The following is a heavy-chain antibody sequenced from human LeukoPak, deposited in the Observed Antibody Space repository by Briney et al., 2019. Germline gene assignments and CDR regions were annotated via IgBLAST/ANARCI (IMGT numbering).Heavy chain of an antibody. CDR2: ISSSSSYR. CDR1: GFTFSNYA. Sequence: GGSLRLSCAASGFTFSNYAMSWVRQAPGKGLEWVSSISSSSSYRYYADSVKGRFTISRDNAKNSLYLQMNSLRAEDTAVYYCARATSYDILTGYFDYWGQGTLVTVSS. V-gene: IGHV3-21*01. CDR3: ARATSYDILTGYFDY. D-gene: IGHD3-9*01. J-gene: IGHJ4*02.